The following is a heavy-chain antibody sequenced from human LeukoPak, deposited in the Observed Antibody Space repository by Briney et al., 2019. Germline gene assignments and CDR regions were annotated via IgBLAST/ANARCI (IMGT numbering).Heavy chain of an antibody. J-gene: IGHJ4*02. CDR1: GFTFDDYT. CDR3: AKDRGPLAVYEPLDY. V-gene: IGHV3-43*01. CDR2: ISWDSDST. Sequence: GGSLRLSCEASGFTFDDYTMHWVRQAPGKGLEWVSLISWDSDSTDYAESVKGRFTVSRDNRENSLYLQLSSLRPEDTALYYCAKDRGPLAVYEPLDYWGQGTLVTVSS. D-gene: IGHD2-8*02.